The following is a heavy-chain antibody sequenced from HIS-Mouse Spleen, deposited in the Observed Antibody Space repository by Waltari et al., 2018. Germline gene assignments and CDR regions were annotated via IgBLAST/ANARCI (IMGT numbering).Heavy chain of an antibody. J-gene: IGHJ4*02. CDR1: GYTFTGYY. CDR3: ARDLFGGATKSPFDY. V-gene: IGHV1-2*02. D-gene: IGHD1-26*01. Sequence: QVQLVQSGAEVKKPGASVKVSCKASGYTFTGYYMHGVRQAPGQGLEWMGWINPNSGGTNYAQKFQGRVTMTRDTSISTAYMELSRLRSDDTAVYYCARDLFGGATKSPFDYWGQGTLVTVSS. CDR2: INPNSGGT.